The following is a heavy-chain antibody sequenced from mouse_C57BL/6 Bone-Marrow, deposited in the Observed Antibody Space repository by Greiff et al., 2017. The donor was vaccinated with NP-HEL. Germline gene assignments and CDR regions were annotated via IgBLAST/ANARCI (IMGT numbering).Heavy chain of an antibody. CDR3: ARELSWFAY. Sequence: QVQLQQSGAELVRPGTSVKVSCKASGYAFTNYLIEWVKQRPGQGLERIGVINPGSGGTNYNEKFKGKATLTADKSSSTAYMQLSSLTSEDSAVYFCARELSWFAYWGQGTLVTVSA. CDR1: GYAFTNYL. V-gene: IGHV1-54*01. CDR2: INPGSGGT. J-gene: IGHJ3*01.